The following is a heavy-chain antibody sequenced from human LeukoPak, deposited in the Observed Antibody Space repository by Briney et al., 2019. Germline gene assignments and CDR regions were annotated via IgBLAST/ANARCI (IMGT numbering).Heavy chain of an antibody. V-gene: IGHV4-38-2*02. CDR3: ARLETSSGSLSYFDY. CDR2: IYHSGST. J-gene: IGHJ4*02. D-gene: IGHD6-19*01. CDR1: GYSISSGYY. Sequence: SETLSLTCTVSGYSISSGYYWAWIRPPPGKGLEWIGYIYHSGSTNYNPSLKSRVTISVDTSKNQFSLKLSSVTAADTAVYYCARLETSSGSLSYFDYWGQGTLVTVSS.